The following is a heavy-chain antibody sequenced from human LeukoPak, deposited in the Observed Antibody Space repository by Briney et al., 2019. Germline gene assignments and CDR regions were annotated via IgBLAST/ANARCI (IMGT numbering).Heavy chain of an antibody. D-gene: IGHD2-15*01. Sequence: PGGSLRLSCAASGFTFSSYWMSWVRQAPGKGLEWVANIKQDGSEKYYVDSVKGRFTISRDNAKNSLNLQMNSLRAEDTAVYYCARFCSGGSCYYAIDYWGQGTLVTVSS. CDR3: ARFCSGGSCYYAIDY. CDR2: IKQDGSEK. V-gene: IGHV3-7*01. CDR1: GFTFSSYW. J-gene: IGHJ4*02.